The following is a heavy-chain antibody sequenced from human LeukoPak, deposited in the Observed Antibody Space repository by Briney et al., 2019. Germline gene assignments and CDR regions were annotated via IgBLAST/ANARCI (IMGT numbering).Heavy chain of an antibody. CDR2: ISWNSGSI. CDR3: AKDIKPYYYYMDV. V-gene: IGHV3-9*03. CDR1: GFTFDDYA. J-gene: IGHJ6*03. Sequence: GGSLRLSCAASGFTFDDYAMHWVRHAPGKGLEWVSGISWNSGSIGYADSVKGRFTISRDNAKNSLYLQMNSLRAEDMALYYCAKDIKPYYYYMDVWGKGTTVTVSS.